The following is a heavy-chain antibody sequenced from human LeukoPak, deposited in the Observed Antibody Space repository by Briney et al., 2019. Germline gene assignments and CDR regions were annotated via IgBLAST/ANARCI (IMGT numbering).Heavy chain of an antibody. CDR3: ARFTTGDF. Sequence: GGSLRLSCAASGFTFSNYWMHWVRQAPGKGLVWVSRISGDGSTTSYADSVKGRFTISRDSAKNTLFLQMSSLRAEDTAVYYCARFTTGDFWGQGTLVTVSS. CDR1: GFTFSNYW. V-gene: IGHV3-74*01. J-gene: IGHJ4*02. D-gene: IGHD1-1*01. CDR2: ISGDGSTT.